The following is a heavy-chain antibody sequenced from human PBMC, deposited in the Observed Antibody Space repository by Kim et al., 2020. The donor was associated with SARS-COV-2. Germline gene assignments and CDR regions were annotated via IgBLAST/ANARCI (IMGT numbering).Heavy chain of an antibody. Sequence: SETLSLTCAVYGGSFSGYYWSWIRQPPGKGLEWIGEINHSGSTNYNPSLKSRVTISVDTSKNQFSLKLSSVTAADTAVYYCARGWNRAPSSGGSCYRLDYWGQGTLVTVSS. V-gene: IGHV4-34*01. CDR3: ARGWNRAPSSGGSCYRLDY. J-gene: IGHJ4*02. D-gene: IGHD2-15*01. CDR2: INHSGST. CDR1: GGSFSGYY.